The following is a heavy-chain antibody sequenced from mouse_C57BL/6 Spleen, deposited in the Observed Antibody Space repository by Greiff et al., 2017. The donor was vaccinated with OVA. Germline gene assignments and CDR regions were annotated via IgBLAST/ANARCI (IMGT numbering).Heavy chain of an antibody. J-gene: IGHJ2*01. CDR3: AREGDWDNY. V-gene: IGHV3-6*01. CDR1: GYSITSGYY. D-gene: IGHD4-1*01. Sequence: EVKLQESGPGLVKPSQSLSLTCSVPGYSITSGYYWNWIRQFPGNKLEWMGYISYDGSSNYNPSLKNRISITRDTSKNQFFLKLNSVTTEDTATYYCAREGDWDNYWGQGTTLTVSS. CDR2: ISYDGSS.